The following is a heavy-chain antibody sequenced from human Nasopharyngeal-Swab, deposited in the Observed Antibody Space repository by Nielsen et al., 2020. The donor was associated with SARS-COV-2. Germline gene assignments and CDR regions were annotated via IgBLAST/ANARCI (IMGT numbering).Heavy chain of an antibody. J-gene: IGHJ4*02. D-gene: IGHD4-23*01. CDR1: GFSFSTYG. CDR3: ARDLVRVWSYVGTLDY. CDR2: LWHDGSNV. Sequence: GGSLRPSCAASGFSFSTYGMPWARQAPGKGPEWVAVLWHDGSNVGYADSVKGRFSISRDNSKNTLYLQMNSLRAEDTAMYYCARDLVRVWSYVGTLDYWGQGTLVTVSS. V-gene: IGHV3-33*01.